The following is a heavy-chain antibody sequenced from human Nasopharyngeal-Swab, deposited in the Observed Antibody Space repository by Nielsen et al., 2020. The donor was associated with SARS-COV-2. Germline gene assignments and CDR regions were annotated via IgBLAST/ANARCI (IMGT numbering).Heavy chain of an antibody. CDR3: ARAGYCSGGSCYSNDAFDI. J-gene: IGHJ3*02. V-gene: IGHV4-59*08. Sequence: SETLSLTCTVSGGSISSYYWSWIRQLPGKGLEWIGYIYYSGSTNYNPSLKSRVTISVDTSKNQFSLKLSSVTAADTAVYYCARAGYCSGGSCYSNDAFDIWGQGTMVTVSS. CDR2: IYYSGST. CDR1: GGSISSYY. D-gene: IGHD2-15*01.